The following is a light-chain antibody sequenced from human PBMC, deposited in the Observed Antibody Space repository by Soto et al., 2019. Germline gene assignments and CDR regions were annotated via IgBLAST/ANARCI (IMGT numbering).Light chain of an antibody. J-gene: IGKJ5*01. CDR3: QQYGGSPIT. V-gene: IGKV3-11*01. CDR2: QTS. Sequence: EIVLTQSPATLSSFPGYRFTLSCRASQYINTRLAWYQHRPGQAPRLLIYQTSIRAAGIPARFSASGSGTDFTLTISDVQPEDFALYYCQQYGGSPITFGLGTRLEIK. CDR1: QYINTR.